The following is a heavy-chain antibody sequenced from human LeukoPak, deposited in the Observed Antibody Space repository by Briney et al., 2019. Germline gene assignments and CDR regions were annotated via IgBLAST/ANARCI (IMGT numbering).Heavy chain of an antibody. CDR2: INPKHGGT. J-gene: IGHJ6*03. D-gene: IGHD1-14*01. CDR3: ARDPSNRYYTDV. CDR1: LYTFTTYY. Sequence: ASVKVSCKHSLYTFTTYYLHAVPQAPRQGQEGMGWINPKHGGTNYAQQFQGRFTMTRDTSINTAYMELSGLTSDDTAVYYCARDPSNRYYTDVWGIGNTVTVSS. V-gene: IGHV1-2*02.